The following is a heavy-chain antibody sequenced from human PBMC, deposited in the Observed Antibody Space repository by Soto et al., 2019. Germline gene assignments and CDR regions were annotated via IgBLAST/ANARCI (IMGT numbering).Heavy chain of an antibody. D-gene: IGHD6-13*01. Sequence: GGSLRLSCAASGFTFSSYSMNWVRQAPGKGLEWVSSISSSSSYIYYADSVKGRFTISRDNAKNSLYLQMNSLRAEDTAVYYCAREVKEQQLAYYYYGMDVWGQGTTVTVSS. CDR3: AREVKEQQLAYYYYGMDV. J-gene: IGHJ6*02. CDR1: GFTFSSYS. CDR2: ISSSSSYI. V-gene: IGHV3-21*01.